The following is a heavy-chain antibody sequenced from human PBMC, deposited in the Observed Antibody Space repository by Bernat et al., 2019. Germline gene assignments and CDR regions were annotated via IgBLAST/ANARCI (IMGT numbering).Heavy chain of an antibody. D-gene: IGHD2-2*01. V-gene: IGHV1-46*01. CDR1: GYTFTSYY. CDR2: INPSGGST. CDR3: ARESADCSSTSFYSYYWFDP. Sequence: QVQLVQSGAEVKKPGASVKVSCKASGYTFTSYYMHWVRQAPGQGLEWMGIINPSGGSTSYAQKFQGRVTITADNSTSTADMELSSLRSEDRAVYYCARESADCSSTSFYSYYWFDPWGQGTLVTVSS. J-gene: IGHJ5*02.